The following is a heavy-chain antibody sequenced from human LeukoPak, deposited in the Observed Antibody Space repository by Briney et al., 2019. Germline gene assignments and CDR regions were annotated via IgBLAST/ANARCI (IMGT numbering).Heavy chain of an antibody. D-gene: IGHD3-10*01. J-gene: IGHJ2*01. CDR2: INHSGST. V-gene: IGHV4-34*01. CDR1: GGSFSGYY. Sequence: SETLSLTCAVYGGSFSGYYWSWIRQPPGKGLEWIGEINHSGSTNYNPSLKSRGTISVDTSKNQFSLKLSSVTAADTAVYYCARGVTMVRGAPGRYFDLWGRGTLVTVSS. CDR3: ARGVTMVRGAPGRYFDL.